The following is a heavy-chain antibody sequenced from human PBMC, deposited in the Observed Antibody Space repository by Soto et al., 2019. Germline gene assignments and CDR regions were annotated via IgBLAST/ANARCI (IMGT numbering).Heavy chain of an antibody. Sequence: PGWSLRLSCASSVFTFISYGMHWVRQAPGKGLEWVAVISYDGSNKYYADSVKGRFTISRDNSKNTLYLQMNSLRAEDTAVYYCAKDLRADYYDSSGQPDYWGQGTLVTVSS. CDR1: VFTFISYG. CDR2: ISYDGSNK. V-gene: IGHV3-30*18. J-gene: IGHJ4*02. D-gene: IGHD3-22*01. CDR3: AKDLRADYYDSSGQPDY.